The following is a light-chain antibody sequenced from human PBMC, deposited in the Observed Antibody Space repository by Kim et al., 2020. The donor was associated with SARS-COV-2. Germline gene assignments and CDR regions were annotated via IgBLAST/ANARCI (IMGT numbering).Light chain of an antibody. J-gene: IGKJ5*01. CDR1: QRVSSIY. Sequence: PGESATLSCRARQRVSSIYLAWYPEKPGQGPRLLIYGSSSRATGIPDRFSGSGSGTDFTLTIRGLEPADFAVYYCQQYGTSPPITFGQGTRLEIK. CDR2: GSS. CDR3: QQYGTSPPIT. V-gene: IGKV3-20*01.